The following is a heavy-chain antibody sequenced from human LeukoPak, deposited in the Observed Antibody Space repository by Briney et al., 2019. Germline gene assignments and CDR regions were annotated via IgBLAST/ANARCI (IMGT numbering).Heavy chain of an antibody. CDR3: ARGGVVTAIHYNWFDP. D-gene: IGHD2-21*02. CDR1: GGSFSGYY. CDR2: INHSGST. J-gene: IGHJ5*02. V-gene: IGHV4-34*01. Sequence: SETLSLTCAVYGGSFSGYYWSWIRQPPGEGLEWIGEINHSGSTNYNPSLKSRVTISVDTSKNQFSLKLSSVTAADTAVYYCARGGVVTAIHYNWFDPWGQGTLVTVSS.